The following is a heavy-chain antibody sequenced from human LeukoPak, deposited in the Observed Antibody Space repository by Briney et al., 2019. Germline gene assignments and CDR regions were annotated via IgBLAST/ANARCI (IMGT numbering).Heavy chain of an antibody. CDR2: ISSTSTYI. V-gene: IGHV3-21*04. Sequence: GGSLRLSCAASGFTFSRNVINWVRQAPGKGLEWVSSISSTSTYIYYADSVKGRFTISRDNAKNSLSLQMNSLRAEDTAVYYCAKDEGSYSSSPDAFDIWGQGTMVTVSS. CDR1: GFTFSRNV. CDR3: AKDEGSYSSSPDAFDI. J-gene: IGHJ3*02. D-gene: IGHD6-13*01.